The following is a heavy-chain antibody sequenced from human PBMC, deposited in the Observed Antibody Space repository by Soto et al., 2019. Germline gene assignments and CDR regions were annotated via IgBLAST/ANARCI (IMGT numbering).Heavy chain of an antibody. CDR2: IYSGGST. D-gene: IGHD3-22*01. J-gene: IGHJ4*02. CDR1: GFTVSSNY. CDR3: AGTYYYDLSKNY. V-gene: IGHV3-53*01. Sequence: GGSLRLSCAASGFTVSSNYMSWVRQAPGKGLEWVSVIYSGGSTYYADSVKGRFTISRDNSKNTLYLQMNSLRAEDTAVYYCAGTYYYDLSKNYWGQGTLVTVSS.